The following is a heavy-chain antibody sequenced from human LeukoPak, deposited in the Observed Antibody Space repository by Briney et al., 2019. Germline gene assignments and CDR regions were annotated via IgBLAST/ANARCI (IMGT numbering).Heavy chain of an antibody. CDR2: INPNSGGT. D-gene: IGHD3-3*01. Sequence: ASVKVSCKASGYTFTGYYMHWVRQAPGQGLEWMGWINPNSGGTNYAQKFQGRVTMTRDTSISTAYMELSRLRSDDTAVYYCAGEGGGGILGGLLGREGAFDYWGQGTLVTVSS. J-gene: IGHJ4*02. CDR3: AGEGGGGILGGLLGREGAFDY. CDR1: GYTFTGYY. V-gene: IGHV1-2*02.